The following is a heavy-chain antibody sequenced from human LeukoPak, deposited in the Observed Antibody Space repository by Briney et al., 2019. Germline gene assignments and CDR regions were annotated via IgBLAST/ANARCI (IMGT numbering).Heavy chain of an antibody. CDR2: IYYTGRT. V-gene: IGHV4-39*01. J-gene: IGHJ5*02. CDR1: GASINTSNFY. Sequence: SEALSVTCTVSGASINTSNFYWAWIRQPPGKGLESIGNIYYTGRTYFNAFLNSRVTISVDTSKNQFSLKLPSGTAADTAVYYCARQVSMTRGRYWLDPWGQGTLVIVSS. D-gene: IGHD3-22*01. CDR3: ARQVSMTRGRYWLDP.